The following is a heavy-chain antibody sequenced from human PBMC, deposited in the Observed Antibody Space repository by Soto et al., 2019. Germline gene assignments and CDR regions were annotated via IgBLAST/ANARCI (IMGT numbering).Heavy chain of an antibody. CDR1: GFTLRSYG. CDR3: ARDSCGGDCYPYFDY. J-gene: IGHJ4*02. Sequence: GGSLRLSCAATGFTLRSYGMHWVRQAPGKGLEWVAVIWYDGSNKDYADSVKGRFTISRDNSKNTLYLQMNSLGAEDTVLYYCARDSCGGDCYPYFDYWGQGTVVTVSS. V-gene: IGHV3-33*08. D-gene: IGHD2-21*02. CDR2: IWYDGSNK.